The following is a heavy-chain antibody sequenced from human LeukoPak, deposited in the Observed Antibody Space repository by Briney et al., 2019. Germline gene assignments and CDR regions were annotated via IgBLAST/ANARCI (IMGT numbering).Heavy chain of an antibody. CDR2: ISGSGGST. D-gene: IGHD6-6*01. Sequence: TGGSLRLSCAASGFTFSSYAMSWVRQAPGKGLEWVSAISGSGGSTYYADSVKGRFTISRDNAKNSLYLQMNSLRAEDTALYHCARDPYSSSSGGYWFDPWGQGTLVTVSS. CDR3: ARDPYSSSSGGYWFDP. V-gene: IGHV3-23*01. CDR1: GFTFSSYA. J-gene: IGHJ5*02.